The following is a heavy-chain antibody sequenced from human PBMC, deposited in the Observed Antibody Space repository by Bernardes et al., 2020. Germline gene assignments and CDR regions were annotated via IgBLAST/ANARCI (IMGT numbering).Heavy chain of an antibody. CDR3: ASHQKGYCSGGRCDWGY. CDR2: IKQDGSQK. D-gene: IGHD2-15*01. J-gene: IGHJ4*02. Sequence: GGSLRLSCAASGLTFSRYWMSWVRQAPGKGLEWVANIKQDGSQKNYVDSVRGRFTISRDNAKNSLDLQMNSLRAEDTAVYYCASHQKGYCSGGRCDWGYRGQGTLVTVSS. CDR1: GLTFSRYW. V-gene: IGHV3-7*01.